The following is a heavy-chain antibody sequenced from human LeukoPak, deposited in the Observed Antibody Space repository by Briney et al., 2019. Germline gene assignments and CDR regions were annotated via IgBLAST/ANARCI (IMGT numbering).Heavy chain of an antibody. CDR1: GYTFATYG. Sequence: GASVKVSCKASGYTFATYGVCWVRQAPGHGLEWMGWISANTGKTDYARKFQGRVTMTTDTSTSTAYMELRSLRPDDTAVYYCAKVAGDRMDYWGQGTLLTVSS. V-gene: IGHV1-18*01. D-gene: IGHD6-13*01. J-gene: IGHJ4*02. CDR2: ISANTGKT. CDR3: AKVAGDRMDY.